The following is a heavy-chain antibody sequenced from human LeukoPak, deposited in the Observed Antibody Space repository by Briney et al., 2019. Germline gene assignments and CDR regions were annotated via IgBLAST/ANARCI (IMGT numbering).Heavy chain of an antibody. Sequence: GASVTVSCKASGYTFTYYYMHWVRQAPGQGLEWMGWINHSSGGSNYAQKFQDRVIMTSDTYISTAYMELSRLSSDDTAVYYCARALSECTKGLCYSLHEWLPYGMDVWGQGTTVTVSS. J-gene: IGHJ6*02. D-gene: IGHD2-8*01. CDR1: GYTFTYYY. CDR3: ARALSECTKGLCYSLHEWLPYGMDV. V-gene: IGHV1-2*02. CDR2: INHSSGGS.